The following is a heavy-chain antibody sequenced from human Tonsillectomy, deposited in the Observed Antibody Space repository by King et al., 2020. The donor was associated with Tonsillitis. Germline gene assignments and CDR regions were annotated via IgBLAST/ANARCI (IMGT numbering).Heavy chain of an antibody. Sequence: VQLQESGPGLVKPSETLSLTCTVSGGSISSYYWSWIRQPQGKGLEWIGYIYYSGSTNYNPSLTSRVTISVDTSKNQFSLKLSSVTAADTAVYYCARGGFQSTWDAFDIWGQGTMVPVAS. CDR2: IYYSGST. CDR3: ARGGFQSTWDAFDI. V-gene: IGHV4-59*01. J-gene: IGHJ3*02. D-gene: IGHD2-2*01. CDR1: GGSISSYY.